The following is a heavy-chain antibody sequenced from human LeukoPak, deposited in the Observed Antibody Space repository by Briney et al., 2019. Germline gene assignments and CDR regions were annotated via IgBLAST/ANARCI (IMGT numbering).Heavy chain of an antibody. CDR1: GGTFSSYA. Sequence: ASVKVSCKASGGTFSSYAISWVRQAPGQGLEWMGGIIPIFGTANYAQKFQGRVTITADESTSTAYMVLSSLRSEDTAVYYCARDHSGAIKDQGYYDGMDVWGKGTTVTVSS. CDR2: IIPIFGTA. D-gene: IGHD3-10*01. V-gene: IGHV1-69*13. J-gene: IGHJ6*04. CDR3: ARDHSGAIKDQGYYDGMDV.